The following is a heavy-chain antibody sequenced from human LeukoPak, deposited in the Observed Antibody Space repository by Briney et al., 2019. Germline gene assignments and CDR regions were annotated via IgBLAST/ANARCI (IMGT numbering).Heavy chain of an antibody. J-gene: IGHJ4*02. V-gene: IGHV3-7*01. CDR3: ARGTPMTTVTNYFDY. CDR1: GFTFSSYW. D-gene: IGHD4-17*01. CDR2: IKQDGIEK. Sequence: GGSLRLSCAASGFTFSSYWMSWVRQAPGKGLEWVANIKQDGIEKYYVDSVKGRFTISRDNAKNSLYLQMNSLRAEDTAVYYCARGTPMTTVTNYFDYWGQGTLVTVSS.